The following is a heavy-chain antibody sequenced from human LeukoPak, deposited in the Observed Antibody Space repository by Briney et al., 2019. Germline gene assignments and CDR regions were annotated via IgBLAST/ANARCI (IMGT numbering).Heavy chain of an antibody. CDR1: GYTFTSYA. J-gene: IGHJ3*02. D-gene: IGHD3-10*01. Sequence: ASVKVSCKASGYTFTSYAMHWVRQAPGQRLEWMGWINAGNGNTKYSQKFQGRVTITRDTSASTAYMELSSLRSEDTAVYYCARVLKNYYGSGSPFDIWGQGTMVTVSS. CDR2: INAGNGNT. V-gene: IGHV1-3*01. CDR3: ARVLKNYYGSGSPFDI.